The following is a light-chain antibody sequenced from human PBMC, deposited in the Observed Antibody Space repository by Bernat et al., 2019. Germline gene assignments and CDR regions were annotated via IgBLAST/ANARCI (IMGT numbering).Light chain of an antibody. CDR2: KIS. J-gene: IGKJ5*01. V-gene: IGKV2-24*01. CDR1: QSLVHSDGNTY. CDR3: QQSYSSPRA. Sequence: DIVMTQTPLSSPVTLGQPASISCRSSQSLVHSDGNTYLSWLQQRPGQPPRLLIYKISNRFSGVPDGFSGSGAGTDFTFTISSLQPEDFATSYCQQSYSSPRAFGQGTRLEIK.